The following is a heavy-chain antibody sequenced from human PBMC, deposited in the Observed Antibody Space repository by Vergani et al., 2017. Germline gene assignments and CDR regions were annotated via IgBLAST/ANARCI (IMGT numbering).Heavy chain of an antibody. CDR2: ISSTSRNV. D-gene: IGHD6-19*01. V-gene: IGHV3-48*01. CDR1: GFPFNTYS. CDR3: ARDLAVAGTPLGY. Sequence: EVQLVESGGGLVQPGGSLRLSCAASGFPFNTYSLNWVRQAPGLGPEWISYISSTSRNVYYADSVDGRFTISRDNAKNSLYLQMNSLRAEDTAVYYCARDLAVAGTPLGYGGQGTLVTVSS. J-gene: IGHJ4*02.